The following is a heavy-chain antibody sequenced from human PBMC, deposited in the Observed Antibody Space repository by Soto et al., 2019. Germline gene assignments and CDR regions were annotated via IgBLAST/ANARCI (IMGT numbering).Heavy chain of an antibody. CDR2: ISGSNTYI. Sequence: EVQLVESGGGLVKPGGSLRLSCAASGFTFSSYSMNWVRQAPGKGLEWVSSISGSNTYIYYADSVEGRFTISRDNAKNSLYLQMNSLRAEDTAVYYCARDDYYYDSSGYHGLDYWGQGTLVTVSS. CDR1: GFTFSSYS. V-gene: IGHV3-21*01. D-gene: IGHD3-22*01. J-gene: IGHJ4*02. CDR3: ARDDYYYDSSGYHGLDY.